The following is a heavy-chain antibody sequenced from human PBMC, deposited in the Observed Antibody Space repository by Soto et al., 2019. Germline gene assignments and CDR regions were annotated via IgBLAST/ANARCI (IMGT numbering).Heavy chain of an antibody. CDR1: GYTFTSYG. D-gene: IGHD1-1*01. CDR2: ISAHNGNT. CDR3: ARGRYGDY. V-gene: IGHV1-18*01. J-gene: IGHJ4*02. Sequence: QVHLVPSGAEVKKPGASVKVSCKGSGYTFTSYGITWVRQAPGQGLEWMGWISAHNGNTDYAQKLQGRVTVTRDTSTSTAYMELRRLRSDDTAVYYCARGRYGDYWGQGALVTVSS.